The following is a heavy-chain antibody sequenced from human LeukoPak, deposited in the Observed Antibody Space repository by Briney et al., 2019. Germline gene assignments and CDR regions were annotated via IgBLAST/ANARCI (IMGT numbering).Heavy chain of an antibody. V-gene: IGHV1-2*06. J-gene: IGHJ4*02. Sequence: ASVKVSCKASGYTFTGYYMHWVRQAHGQGLEWMGRINPNSGGTNYAQKFQGRVTMTRDTSISTAYMELSSLRSEDTAVYYCARSGIPNYDFWSGPFDYWGQGTLVTVSS. CDR3: ARSGIPNYDFWSGPFDY. CDR2: INPNSGGT. D-gene: IGHD3-3*01. CDR1: GYTFTGYY.